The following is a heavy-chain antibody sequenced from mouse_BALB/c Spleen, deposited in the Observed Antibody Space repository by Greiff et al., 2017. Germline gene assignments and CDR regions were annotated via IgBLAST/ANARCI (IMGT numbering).Heavy chain of an antibody. CDR3: ARAPYRYGNYEGGAMDY. CDR2: ISTYYGNT. Sequence: QVQLQQSGPELVRPGVSVKISCKGSGYTFTDYAMHWVKQSHAKSLEWIGVISTYYGNTNYNQKFKGKATMTVDKSSSTAYMELARLTSEDSAIYYCARAPYRYGNYEGGAMDYWGQGTSVTVSS. V-gene: IGHV1-67*01. D-gene: IGHD2-10*02. J-gene: IGHJ4*01. CDR1: GYTFTDYA.